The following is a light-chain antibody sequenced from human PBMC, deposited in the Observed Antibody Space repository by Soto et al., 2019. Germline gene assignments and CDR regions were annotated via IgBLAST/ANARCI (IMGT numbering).Light chain of an antibody. Sequence: EIVLTQSPGTLSLSPGERATLSCRASQSVSSSYLTWYQQKPGQAPRLLIYGASSRATGIPDRFSGSGSGTDFALTISRLEPEDFAVYYFQQYGSSPRTVGQGTKGEIK. CDR2: GAS. CDR3: QQYGSSPRT. CDR1: QSVSSSY. J-gene: IGKJ1*01. V-gene: IGKV3-20*01.